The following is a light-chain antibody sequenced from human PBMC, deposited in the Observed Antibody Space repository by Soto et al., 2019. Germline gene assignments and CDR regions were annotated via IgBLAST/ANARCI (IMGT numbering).Light chain of an antibody. Sequence: DIQMTQSPSSLSASVGDRVTITCRASQSISSYLNWYQQKPGKAPKLLIYAASSLQSGVPSRFSGSGSGTDFTLTISSLQPEDFATYYCLQYNGYYRTFGQGTKVDI. CDR1: QSISSY. CDR2: AAS. J-gene: IGKJ1*01. CDR3: LQYNGYYRT. V-gene: IGKV1-39*01.